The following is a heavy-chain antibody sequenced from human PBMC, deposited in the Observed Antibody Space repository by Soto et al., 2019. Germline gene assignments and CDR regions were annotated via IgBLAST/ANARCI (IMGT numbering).Heavy chain of an antibody. V-gene: IGHV3-33*01. Sequence: GGSLRLSCAASGFTFSSYGMHWVRQAPGKGLEWVAVIWYDGSNKYYADSVKGRFTISRDNSKNTLYLQMNSLRAEDTAVYYCARDRVSIAADEPDDRYNFFDYWSQGTLVTVSS. D-gene: IGHD6-13*01. CDR1: GFTFSSYG. CDR2: IWYDGSNK. CDR3: ARDRVSIAADEPDDRYNFFDY. J-gene: IGHJ4*02.